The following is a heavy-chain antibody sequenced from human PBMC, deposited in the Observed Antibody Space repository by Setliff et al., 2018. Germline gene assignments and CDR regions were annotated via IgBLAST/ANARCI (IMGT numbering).Heavy chain of an antibody. J-gene: IGHJ4*02. D-gene: IGHD3-10*01. CDR1: GGSISSYD. Sequence: SETLSLTCTVSGGSISSYDWSWIRQPPGKGLEWIGSFYYSGSTSYNPSLKSLVTISVDTSKNQFSLKLRSVTAADTAVSYCARGDASIIGGGYFDYWGQGTLVTVSS. CDR3: ARGDASIIGGGYFDY. CDR2: FYYSGST. V-gene: IGHV4-59*12.